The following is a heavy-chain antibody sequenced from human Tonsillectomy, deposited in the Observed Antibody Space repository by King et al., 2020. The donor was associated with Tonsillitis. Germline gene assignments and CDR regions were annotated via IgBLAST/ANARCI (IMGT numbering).Heavy chain of an antibody. CDR2: ITWNSGGI. Sequence: VQLVESGGGLVQPGRSLRLSCAASGFTFDVYAMHWVRHAPGKGLEWVSGITWNSGGIGYADSVKGRFTISRDNAKNSLYLQMNSLRAEDTAFYYCAKEESGYSYGLGAFDIWGQGTMVTVSS. CDR3: AKEESGYSYGLGAFDI. J-gene: IGHJ3*02. V-gene: IGHV3-9*01. D-gene: IGHD5-18*01. CDR1: GFTFDVYA.